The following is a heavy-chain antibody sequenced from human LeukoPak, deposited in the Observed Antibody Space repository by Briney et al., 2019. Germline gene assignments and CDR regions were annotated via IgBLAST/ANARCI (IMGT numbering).Heavy chain of an antibody. Sequence: GGSLRLSCAASGFTFSSYSTNWVRQAPGKGLEWGSYISGSSSTIYYADSVKGRFTISRDNGKNTLYLQMNSLRAEDTAVYYCARGSTYYDSSGQVPFDYWGQGTLVTVSS. CDR2: ISGSSSTI. J-gene: IGHJ4*02. CDR3: ARGSTYYDSSGQVPFDY. V-gene: IGHV3-48*01. CDR1: GFTFSSYS. D-gene: IGHD3-22*01.